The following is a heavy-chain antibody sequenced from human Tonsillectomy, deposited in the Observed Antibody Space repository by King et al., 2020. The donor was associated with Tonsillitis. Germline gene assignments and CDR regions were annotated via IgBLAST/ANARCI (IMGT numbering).Heavy chain of an antibody. CDR1: GFTFNTYA. CDR2: ISYDGGNK. CDR3: ATRRPIGRCGGDYCYDWDY. J-gene: IGHJ4*02. Sequence: VQLVESGGGVVQPGRSLRLSCAASGFTFNTYAMYWVRQAPGKGLEWVAVISYDGGNKHYADSVKGRFTISRDNSKNALYLQMNSLRPEDTAMYYRATRRPIGRCGGDYCYDWDYWGQGPLVTVSA. D-gene: IGHD2-21*01. V-gene: IGHV3-30*01.